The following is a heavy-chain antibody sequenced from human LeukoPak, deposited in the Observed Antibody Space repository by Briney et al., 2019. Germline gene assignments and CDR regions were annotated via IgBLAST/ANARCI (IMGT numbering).Heavy chain of an antibody. CDR1: GFTFSSYS. CDR2: ISGSSTYR. J-gene: IGHJ4*02. CDR3: ARDHSSGRYFDF. Sequence: GGSLRLSCAASGFTFSSYSMNWVRPAPGKGLEWVSSISGSSTYRDYADSVKGRFTISRDNAKNALYLQMGSLRPEDTAVYYCARDHSSGRYFDFWGQGTLVTVSS. V-gene: IGHV3-21*01. D-gene: IGHD3-22*01.